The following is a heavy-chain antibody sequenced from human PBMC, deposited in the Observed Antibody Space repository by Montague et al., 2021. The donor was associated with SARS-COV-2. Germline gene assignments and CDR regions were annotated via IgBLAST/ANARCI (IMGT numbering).Heavy chain of an antibody. CDR1: GFSLSTSGVG. J-gene: IGHJ4*02. CDR3: AHRRPLYYYDSSLSTFDY. V-gene: IGHV2-5*02. Sequence: PALVKPTKTLTLTCTFSGFSLSTSGVGVGWIRQPPGKALEWLALIYWDDDKRYSPSLKSRLTITKDTSKNQVVLTMTNMDPVDTATYYCAHRRPLYYYDSSLSTFDYWGRGTLVTVSS. CDR2: IYWDDDK. D-gene: IGHD3-22*01.